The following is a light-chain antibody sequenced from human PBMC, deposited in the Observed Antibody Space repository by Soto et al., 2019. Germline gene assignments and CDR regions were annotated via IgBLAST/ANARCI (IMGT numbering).Light chain of an antibody. Sequence: EIVLTQSPGTLSLSPGERATLCCRASQSISSSYLAWYQQKPGQAPRLLIYGASSRATGIPDRFSGSGSGTDFTLTISSLQSEDFAVYYCQHYHDWLITFGQGTRLEIK. CDR1: QSISSSY. J-gene: IGKJ5*01. CDR2: GAS. CDR3: QHYHDWLIT. V-gene: IGKV3-20*01.